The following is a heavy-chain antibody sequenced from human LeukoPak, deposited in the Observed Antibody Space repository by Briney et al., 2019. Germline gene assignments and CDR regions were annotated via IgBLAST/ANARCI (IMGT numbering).Heavy chain of an antibody. D-gene: IGHD6-19*01. Sequence: WGSLRLSCVASGFTFSSYSMSWVRQAPGKGLEWVSSISASSNFMSYADSVKGRFTISRDNAKKSLYLQMNSVRAEDTAVYYCARDPGYSSGWFDYWGQGALVTVSS. CDR2: ISASSNFM. J-gene: IGHJ4*02. CDR1: GFTFSSYS. V-gene: IGHV3-21*01. CDR3: ARDPGYSSGWFDY.